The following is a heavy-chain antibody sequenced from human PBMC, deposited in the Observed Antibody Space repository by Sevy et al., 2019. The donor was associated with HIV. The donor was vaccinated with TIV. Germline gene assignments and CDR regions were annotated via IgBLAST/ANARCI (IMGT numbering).Heavy chain of an antibody. D-gene: IGHD6-6*01. CDR2: TRYDGSTK. CDR1: GFTFNVYG. V-gene: IGHV3-30*02. CDR3: AKVLTGRYSTSSGDFDY. Sequence: GGSLRLSCAASGFTFNVYGMHWVRQAPGKGLQWVAFTRYDGSTKYYADSVKGRFTISRDNSKNTLYLQMNSLRVEDTAMYYCAKVLTGRYSTSSGDFDYWGQGSRVTVSS. J-gene: IGHJ4*02.